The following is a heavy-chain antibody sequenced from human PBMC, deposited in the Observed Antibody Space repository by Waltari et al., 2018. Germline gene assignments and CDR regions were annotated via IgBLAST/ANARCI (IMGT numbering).Heavy chain of an antibody. J-gene: IGHJ6*03. V-gene: IGHV4-34*01. D-gene: IGHD3-10*01. CDR2: INHSGST. CDR1: GGSFSGYY. CDR3: ARQRGRYYYYYMDV. Sequence: QVQLQQWGAGLLKPSETLSLTCAVYGGSFSGYYWSWIRQPPVKGLEWIGEINHSGSTNYNPSLKSRVTISVDTSKNQFSLKLSSVTAADTAVYYCARQRGRYYYYYMDVWGKGTTVTVSS.